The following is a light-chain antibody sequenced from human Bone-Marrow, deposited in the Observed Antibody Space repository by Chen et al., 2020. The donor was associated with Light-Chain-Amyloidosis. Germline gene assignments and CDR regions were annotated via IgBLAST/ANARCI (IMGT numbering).Light chain of an antibody. CDR1: SSDVGGDNH. J-gene: IGLJ1*01. CDR3: SSYTITNTLV. CDR2: VVT. Sequence: QSALTQPAYVSGSPGQSITISCTGTSSDVGGDNHVSWYQQHPDKAPKLMIYVVTKRPSWVTDRFAGSKSDNTASLTISGLQTEDEADYFCSSYTITNTLVFGSGTRVTVL. V-gene: IGLV2-14*01.